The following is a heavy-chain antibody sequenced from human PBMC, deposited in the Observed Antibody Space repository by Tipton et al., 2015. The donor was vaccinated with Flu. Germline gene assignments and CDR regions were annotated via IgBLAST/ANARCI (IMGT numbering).Heavy chain of an antibody. CDR1: GGTFSNYA. V-gene: IGHV1-69*01. Sequence: QLVQSGAEVKKPGSSVKVFFKASGGTFSNYAFSWVRQAPGQGLEWMGGIIPILAITNYAQNFQDRVTITADESTSTAYMEVSSLRSEDTAMYYCASLYYYGSGSYSQFDYWGQGTLVTVSS. CDR3: ASLYYYGSGSYSQFDY. CDR2: IIPILAIT. D-gene: IGHD3-10*01. J-gene: IGHJ4*02.